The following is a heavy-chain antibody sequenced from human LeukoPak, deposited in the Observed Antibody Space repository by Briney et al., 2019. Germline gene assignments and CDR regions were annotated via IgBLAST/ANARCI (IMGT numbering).Heavy chain of an antibody. CDR2: IDHTGST. CDR1: GGYLSGRY. V-gene: IGHV4-59*11. D-gene: IGHD3-16*01. CDR3: ARGLGTGRDP. Sequence: PSETLSLTCTVSGGYLSGRYWNWIRQPPGKGLEWIGYIDHTGSTNYKASFKGRVTISVDRSQNKMSLKVRSVTAADTAVYYCARGLGTGRDPWGQGTLVIVSA. J-gene: IGHJ5*02.